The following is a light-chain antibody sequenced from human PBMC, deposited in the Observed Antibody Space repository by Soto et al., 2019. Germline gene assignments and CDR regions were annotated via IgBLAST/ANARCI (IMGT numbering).Light chain of an antibody. J-gene: IGKJ4*01. CDR2: KAS. CDR3: QQYNSYPLT. V-gene: IGKV1-5*03. Sequence: DIQMTQSPSTLSAFVGDRVTITCRASQSISSWLAWYQQKPGKAPSLLIYKASNLESGVPSRFSGSGSGTAFTLTISSLQPDDFATYYCQQYNSYPLTFGGGTKVEIK. CDR1: QSISSW.